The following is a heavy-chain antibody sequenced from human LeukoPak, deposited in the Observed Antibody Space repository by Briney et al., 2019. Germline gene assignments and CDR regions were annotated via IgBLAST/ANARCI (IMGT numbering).Heavy chain of an antibody. CDR2: IYPGDSDT. V-gene: IGHV5-51*01. J-gene: IGHJ6*02. D-gene: IGHD5-12*01. CDR3: ARLVYNGYDYLYYYGMDV. CDR1: GYSFTSYW. Sequence: PGESLKISCKGSGYSFTSYWIGWVRQMPGKGLEWMGIIYPGDSDTRYSPSFQGQVTISADKSISTAYLQWSSLKASDTAMYYCARLVYNGYDYLYYYGMDVWGQGTTVTVSS.